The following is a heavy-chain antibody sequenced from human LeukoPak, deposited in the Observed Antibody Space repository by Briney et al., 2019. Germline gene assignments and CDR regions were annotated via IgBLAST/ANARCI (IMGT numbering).Heavy chain of an antibody. D-gene: IGHD6-13*01. CDR2: IYYSGST. Sequence: NPSETLSLTCTVSGGSISSYYWSWIRQPPGKGLEWIGYIYYSGSTHYNPSLKSRVTISVDTSKNQFSLKLSSVTAADTAVYYCARHKQQLVRLRRYFDYWGQGTLVTVSS. CDR3: ARHKQQLVRLRRYFDY. J-gene: IGHJ4*02. CDR1: GGSISSYY. V-gene: IGHV4-59*08.